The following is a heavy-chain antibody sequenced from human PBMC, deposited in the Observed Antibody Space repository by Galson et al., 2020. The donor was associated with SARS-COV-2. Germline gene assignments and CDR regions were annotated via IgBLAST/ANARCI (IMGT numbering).Heavy chain of an antibody. V-gene: IGHV3-7*01. Sequence: GGSLRLSCSASGFAFSGYWMSWVRQAPGKGLQWVANINQDGSEKYSVDSMKGRFTISRDNAKNSVYLQLNSLRDEDTAVYYCARDKGSGFQMHWYFDLWGRGTLVSVSS. CDR1: GFAFSGYW. CDR3: ARDKGSGFQMHWYFDL. CDR2: INQDGSEK. J-gene: IGHJ2*01. D-gene: IGHD3-22*01.